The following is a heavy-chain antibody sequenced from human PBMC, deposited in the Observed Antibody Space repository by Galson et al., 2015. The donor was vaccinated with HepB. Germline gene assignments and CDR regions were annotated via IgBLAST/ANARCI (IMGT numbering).Heavy chain of an antibody. J-gene: IGHJ6*03. CDR2: IWYDGSTS. D-gene: IGHD2-2*01. CDR1: GFSFRRFG. V-gene: IGHV3-33*08. CDR3: ANGCSYTKCANYFFYMAV. Sequence: SLRLSCAASGFSFRRFGMHWVRQAPGKGLEWVAGIWYDGSTSYYADSVKGRFTISRDISKSTLFLQMNSLRAEDTAVYYCANGCSYTKCANYFFYMAVWGEGTTVTVSS.